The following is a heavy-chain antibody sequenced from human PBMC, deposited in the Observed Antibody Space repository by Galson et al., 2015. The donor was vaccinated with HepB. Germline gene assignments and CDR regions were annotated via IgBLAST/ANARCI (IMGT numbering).Heavy chain of an antibody. CDR3: AWFRGRLSQTALSTRYYHYYPFDV. J-gene: IGHJ6*02. CDR1: EYTFKNYV. V-gene: IGHV7-4-1*02. D-gene: IGHD4/OR15-4a*01. CDR2: INTNTGSP. Sequence: SVKVSCKASEYTFKNYVINWVRQAPGQGPQWLGWINTNTGSPTYAQDFTGRFVFSLDTSVNTAFLQISSLKAEDTAVYYCAWFRGRLSQTALSTRYYHYYPFDVWGQGTTVTVSS.